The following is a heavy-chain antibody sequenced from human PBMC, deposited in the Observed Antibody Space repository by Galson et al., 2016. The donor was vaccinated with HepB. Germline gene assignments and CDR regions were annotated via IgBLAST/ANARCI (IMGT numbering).Heavy chain of an antibody. CDR2: ISGSGVGT. V-gene: IGHV3-23*01. CDR3: AKDRTLLVWLEMEPDDALDI. CDR1: GFTFGSYA. Sequence: SLRLSCAGSGFTFGSYAMNWVRQDPGKGLEWVSTISGSGVGTYYADSVKGRFIVSRDNSKNTLYLLMTSLTAEDTAVYYCAKDRTLLVWLEMEPDDALDIWGQGTMVTVSS. J-gene: IGHJ3*02. D-gene: IGHD3-10*01.